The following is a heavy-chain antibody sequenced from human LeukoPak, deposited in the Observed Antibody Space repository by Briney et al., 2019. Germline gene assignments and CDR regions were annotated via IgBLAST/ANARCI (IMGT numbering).Heavy chain of an antibody. V-gene: IGHV3-30*18. CDR2: ISYDGSNK. Sequence: HPGGSLRLSCAASGFTFSSYGMHWVRQAPGKGLEWVAVISYDGSNKYYADSVKGRFTISRDNSKNTLYLQMNSLRAEDTAVYYCAKDRDSSSWFDTLFDYWGQGTLVTVSS. CDR3: AKDRDSSSWFDTLFDY. J-gene: IGHJ4*02. CDR1: GFTFSSYG. D-gene: IGHD6-13*01.